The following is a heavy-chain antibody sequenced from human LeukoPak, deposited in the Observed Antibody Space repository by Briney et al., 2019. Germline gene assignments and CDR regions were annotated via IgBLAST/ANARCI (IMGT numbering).Heavy chain of an antibody. Sequence: ASVKVSCKAPGYTFSNNGISWVRQAPGQGLEWMGWISAYNGNTNYAQKFQGRVTMTTDTSTTTAYMELRSLRSDDTAVYYCARVKLPQGNWFDPWGQGTLVIVSS. CDR3: ARVKLPQGNWFDP. CDR1: GYTFSNNG. J-gene: IGHJ5*02. V-gene: IGHV1-18*04. CDR2: ISAYNGNT. D-gene: IGHD4-23*01.